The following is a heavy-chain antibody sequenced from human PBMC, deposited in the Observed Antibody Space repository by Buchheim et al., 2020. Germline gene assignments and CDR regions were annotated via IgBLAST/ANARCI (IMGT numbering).Heavy chain of an antibody. V-gene: IGHV1-69*04. CDR3: ARAPYYYDSPLGDWYYDL. CDR2: IIPVLGRP. J-gene: IGHJ2*01. Sequence: QVQLVQSGAEVKKPGSSVKVSCKASGDTFSNYAVSWVRQAPGRGLEYMGKIIPVLGRPNYAQRFQGRVTITADRSTNTAFMELRNLRSEDTAVYYCARAPYYYDSPLGDWYYDLWGRGT. CDR1: GDTFSNYA. D-gene: IGHD3-22*01.